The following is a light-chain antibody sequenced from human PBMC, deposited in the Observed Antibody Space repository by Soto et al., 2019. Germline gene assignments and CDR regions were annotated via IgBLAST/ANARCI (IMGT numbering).Light chain of an antibody. Sequence: EIVMTQSPGTLSLSPGETATLSCRASQSVSSNYVAWFHQKPGQAPRLLIYGASSRATGIPDRFSGSGSGTDFTLTISRLEPEDFAVYYCQQYGRSPWTFGQGTKVDIK. CDR2: GAS. CDR3: QQYGRSPWT. CDR1: QSVSSNY. J-gene: IGKJ1*01. V-gene: IGKV3-20*01.